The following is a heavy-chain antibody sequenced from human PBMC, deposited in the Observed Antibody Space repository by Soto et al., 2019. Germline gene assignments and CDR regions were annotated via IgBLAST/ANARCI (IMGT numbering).Heavy chain of an antibody. CDR1: GGSSSSGGYY. Sequence: SETLSLTCTVSGGSSSSGGYYWSWIRQHPGKGLEWIGYIYYSGSTYYNPSLKSRVTISVDTSKNQFSLKLSSVTAADTAVYYCARGPRRDYYDSSGPYDYWGQGTLVTVSS. V-gene: IGHV4-31*03. CDR2: IYYSGST. J-gene: IGHJ4*02. D-gene: IGHD3-22*01. CDR3: ARGPRRDYYDSSGPYDY.